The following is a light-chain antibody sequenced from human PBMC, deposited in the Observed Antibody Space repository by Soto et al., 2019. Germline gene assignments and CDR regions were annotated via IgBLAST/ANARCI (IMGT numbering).Light chain of an antibody. J-gene: IGKJ5*01. CDR3: QQYGSSAPSS. Sequence: ENVLTQSPGTLSLSPGERATLSCRASHSVSSSYLAWYQQKPGQAPRLLIYGASSRATGIPDRFSGSGSGTDFTLTISILEPEDFAVYYCQQYGSSAPSSFGQGIRLEIK. CDR1: HSVSSSY. CDR2: GAS. V-gene: IGKV3-20*01.